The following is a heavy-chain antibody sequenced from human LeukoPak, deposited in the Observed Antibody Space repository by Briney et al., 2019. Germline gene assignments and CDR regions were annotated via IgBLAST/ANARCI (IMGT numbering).Heavy chain of an antibody. J-gene: IGHJ5*02. CDR2: ISATGEST. Sequence: PGGSLRLSCAASRFSFNAYAMSWVRQAPGKGLEWVSGISATGESTYYADSVKGRFTISRDNSMNTLFLQMNSLRAEDTALYYCAKIATRLIDSFGSERGWFDPWGQGTLVTVSS. CDR1: RFSFNAYA. CDR3: AKIATRLIDSFGSERGWFDP. V-gene: IGHV3-23*01. D-gene: IGHD3-10*01.